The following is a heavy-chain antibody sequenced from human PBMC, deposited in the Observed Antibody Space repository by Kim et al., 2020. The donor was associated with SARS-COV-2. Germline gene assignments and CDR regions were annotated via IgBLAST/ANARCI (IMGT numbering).Heavy chain of an antibody. CDR3: AKGEQWELLHFAFDI. Sequence: GGSLRLSCAASGFTFSSYGMHWVRQAPGKGLEWVAVISYDGSNKYYADSVKGRFTISRDNSKNTLYLQMNSLRAEDTAVYYCAKGEQWELLHFAFDIWGQGTRVTVSS. V-gene: IGHV3-30*18. J-gene: IGHJ3*02. D-gene: IGHD1-26*01. CDR1: GFTFSSYG. CDR2: ISYDGSNK.